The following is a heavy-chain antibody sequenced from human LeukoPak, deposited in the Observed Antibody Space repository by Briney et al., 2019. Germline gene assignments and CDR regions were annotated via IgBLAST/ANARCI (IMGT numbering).Heavy chain of an antibody. J-gene: IGHJ4*02. Sequence: GGSLRLSCAASGFTFSGSAIHGLREASGKGLEGVGRIKSKAAIYATAYAASVKGRFTISRDDSENTAYLQMNSLKTEDTAVYYCTTYGDYAPGSDYWGQGTLVTVSS. CDR1: GFTFSGSA. D-gene: IGHD4-17*01. V-gene: IGHV3-73*01. CDR2: IKSKAAIYAT. CDR3: TTYGDYAPGSDY.